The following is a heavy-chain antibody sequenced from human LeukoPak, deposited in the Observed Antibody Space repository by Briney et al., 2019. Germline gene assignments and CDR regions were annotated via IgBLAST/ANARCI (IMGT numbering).Heavy chain of an antibody. J-gene: IGHJ3*02. Sequence: SETLSLTCTVSGGSISSYYWSWIRQPPGKGLEWIGYIYYSGSTNYNPSLKSRVTISVDTSKNQFSLKLSSVTAADTAVYYCARLGDKDAFDIWGQGTMVTVSS. CDR2: IYYSGST. D-gene: IGHD2-21*02. CDR3: ARLGDKDAFDI. CDR1: GGSISSYY. V-gene: IGHV4-59*08.